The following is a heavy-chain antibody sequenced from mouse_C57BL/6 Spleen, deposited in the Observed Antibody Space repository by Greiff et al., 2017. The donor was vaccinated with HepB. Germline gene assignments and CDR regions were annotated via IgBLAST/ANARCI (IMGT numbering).Heavy chain of an antibody. J-gene: IGHJ3*01. CDR2: ISSGGSYT. Sequence: EVQLQESGGDLVKPGGSLKLSCAASGFTFSSYGMSWVRQTPDKRLEWVATISSGGSYTYYPDSVKGRFTISRDNAKNTLYLQMSSLKSEDTAMYYCARHRDYDYDRSWFAYWGQGTLVTVSA. V-gene: IGHV5-6*01. CDR1: GFTFSSYG. D-gene: IGHD2-4*01. CDR3: ARHRDYDYDRSWFAY.